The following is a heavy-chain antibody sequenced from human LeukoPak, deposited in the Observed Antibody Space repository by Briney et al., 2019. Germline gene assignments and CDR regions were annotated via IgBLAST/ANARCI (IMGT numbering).Heavy chain of an antibody. Sequence: PGGSLRLSCAASGFTFSSYGMHWVRQAPGKGLEWVAFIRYDGSNKYYADSVKGRFIISRDNSKNTLYVQMNSLRAEDTAIYYCARHGANYYYYYMDVWGKGTTVTVSS. J-gene: IGHJ6*03. D-gene: IGHD3-16*01. V-gene: IGHV3-30*02. CDR1: GFTFSSYG. CDR3: ARHGANYYYYYMDV. CDR2: IRYDGSNK.